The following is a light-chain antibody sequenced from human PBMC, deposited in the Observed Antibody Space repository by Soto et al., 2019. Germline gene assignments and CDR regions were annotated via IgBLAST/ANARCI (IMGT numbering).Light chain of an antibody. CDR1: QSLFYSSNQKNF. Sequence: DVVMTQSPDSLTVSLGERATINCKSSQSLFYSSNQKNFLAWYQQKPGQSPELLIYWASTRESGVPDRFSGSGSGTDFTLTINSLQAEDVAVYYCQQYYSTPRTFGQGTKVEIK. V-gene: IGKV4-1*01. CDR3: QQYYSTPRT. CDR2: WAS. J-gene: IGKJ1*01.